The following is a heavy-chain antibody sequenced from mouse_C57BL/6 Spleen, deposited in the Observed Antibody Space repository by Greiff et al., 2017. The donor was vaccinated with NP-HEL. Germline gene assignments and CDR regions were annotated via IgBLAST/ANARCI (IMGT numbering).Heavy chain of an antibody. Sequence: VQLQESGPELVKPGASVKISCKASGYAFSSSWMNWVKQRPGKGLEWIGRIYPGDGDTNYNGKFKGKATLTADKSSSTAYMQLSSLTSEDSAVYFCASGAAQAKDYFDYWGQGTTLTVSS. J-gene: IGHJ2*01. D-gene: IGHD3-2*02. CDR3: ASGAAQAKDYFDY. CDR2: IYPGDGDT. V-gene: IGHV1-82*01. CDR1: GYAFSSSW.